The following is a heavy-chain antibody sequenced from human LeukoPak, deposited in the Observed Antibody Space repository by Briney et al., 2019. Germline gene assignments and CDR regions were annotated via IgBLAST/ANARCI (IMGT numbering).Heavy chain of an antibody. J-gene: IGHJ3*02. CDR2: ISSSSSTI. V-gene: IGHV3-48*04. CDR3: ARDWIAAAPGAFDI. CDR1: GFTFSSYS. Sequence: GRSLRLSCAASGFTFSSYSMNWVRQAPGKGLEWVSYISSSSSTIYYADSVKGRFTISRDNAKNSLYLQMNSLRAEDTAVYYCARDWIAAAPGAFDIWGQGTMVTVSS. D-gene: IGHD6-13*01.